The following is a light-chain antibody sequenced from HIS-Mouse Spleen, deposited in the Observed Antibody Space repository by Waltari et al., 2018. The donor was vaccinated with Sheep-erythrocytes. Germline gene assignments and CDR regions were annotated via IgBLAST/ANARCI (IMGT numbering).Light chain of an antibody. V-gene: IGLV1-44*01. CDR2: SNN. Sequence: QSVLTQPPSASGTPGQRVTISCSGSSSNIGSNTVNWYQQLPGTAPKLLIYSNNQRPSGVPDRVSGSKSDTSASLAISGLQSEDEADYYCAAWDDSLNGYVFGTGTKVTVL. CDR3: AAWDDSLNGYV. J-gene: IGLJ1*01. CDR1: SSNIGSNT.